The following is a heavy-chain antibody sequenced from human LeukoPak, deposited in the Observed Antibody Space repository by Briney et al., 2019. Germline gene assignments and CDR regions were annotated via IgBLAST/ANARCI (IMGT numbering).Heavy chain of an antibody. CDR1: GGSISSYY. CDR3: ARVGFHSSGYYFLGNEN. CDR2: IYYSGST. D-gene: IGHD3-22*01. V-gene: IGHV4-59*01. J-gene: IGHJ4*02. Sequence: SETLSLTCTVSGGSISSYYWNWIRQPPGKGLEWIGYIYYSGSTNYNPSLKSRVTISVDTSKNQFSLNLNSMTAADTAMYYCARVGFHSSGYYFLGNENWGQGTLVTVSS.